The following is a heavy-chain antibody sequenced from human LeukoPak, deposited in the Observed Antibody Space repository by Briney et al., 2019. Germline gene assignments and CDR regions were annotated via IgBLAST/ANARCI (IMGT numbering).Heavy chain of an antibody. Sequence: GGPLRLSCAASGFTFSTYWMHWVRQAPGEGLVWVSRIYSDGSSTSYADFVKGRFTISRDNAKNTLYLQMNSLRAEDTAVYYCARDRGSDDWFDPWGQGTLVTVSS. V-gene: IGHV3-74*01. J-gene: IGHJ5*02. CDR3: ARDRGSDDWFDP. D-gene: IGHD5-12*01. CDR2: IYSDGSST. CDR1: GFTFSTYW.